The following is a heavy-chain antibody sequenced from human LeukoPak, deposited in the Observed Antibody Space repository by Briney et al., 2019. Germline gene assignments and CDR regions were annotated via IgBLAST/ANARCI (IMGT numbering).Heavy chain of an antibody. J-gene: IGHJ5*02. V-gene: IGHV4-34*01. Sequence: SETLSLTCAVYGGSFSGYYWSWIRQPPGKGLEWIGEINHSGSTNYNPSLKSRVTISVDTSKNQFSLKLSSVTAADTAVYYCARGQRFYNFWSGYYTPDGNWFDPWGQGTLVSVSS. CDR2: INHSGST. D-gene: IGHD3-3*01. CDR1: GGSFSGYY. CDR3: ARGQRFYNFWSGYYTPDGNWFDP.